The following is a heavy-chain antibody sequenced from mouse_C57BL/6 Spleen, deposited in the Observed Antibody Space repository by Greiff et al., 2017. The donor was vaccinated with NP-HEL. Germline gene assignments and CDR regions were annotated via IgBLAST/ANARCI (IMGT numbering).Heavy chain of an antibody. CDR1: GYTFTDYY. CDR2: INPNNGGT. CDR3: ANVLGPNFSFAY. V-gene: IGHV1-26*01. Sequence: EVQLQQSGPELVKPGASVKISCKASGYTFTDYYMNWVKQSHGKSLEWIGDINPNNGGTSYNQKFKGKATLTVDKSSSTAYMELRSLTSEDSAVYYCANVLGPNFSFAYWGQGTLVTVSA. D-gene: IGHD3-3*01. J-gene: IGHJ3*01.